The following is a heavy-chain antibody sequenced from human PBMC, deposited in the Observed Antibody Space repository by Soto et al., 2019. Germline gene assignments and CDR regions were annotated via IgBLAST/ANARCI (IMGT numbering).Heavy chain of an antibody. D-gene: IGHD6-13*01. V-gene: IGHV3-49*03. CDR2: IRSKAYGGTT. J-gene: IGHJ6*02. Sequence: GGSLRLSCTASGFTFGDYAMSWFRQAPGKGLEWVGFIRSKAYGGTTEYAASVKGRFTISRDDSKSIAYLQMNSLKTEDTAVYYCTRDSSSWPSRYYYGMDVWGQGTTVTAP. CDR1: GFTFGDYA. CDR3: TRDSSSWPSRYYYGMDV.